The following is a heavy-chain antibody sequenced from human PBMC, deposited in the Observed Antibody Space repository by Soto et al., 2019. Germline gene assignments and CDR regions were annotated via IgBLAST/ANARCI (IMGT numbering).Heavy chain of an antibody. CDR3: ARESSRRFHDD. CDR1: GGTFDNYA. Sequence: ASVKVSCKASGGTFDNYAITWVRQAPGQGLEWMGSIYPGGVNIEYAQKLKGRVTMTTDTSTSTVYMELRSLTSDDTAVYYCARESSRRFHDDWGQGTLVTVSS. CDR2: IYPGGVNI. V-gene: IGHV1-18*01. J-gene: IGHJ4*02. D-gene: IGHD3-10*01.